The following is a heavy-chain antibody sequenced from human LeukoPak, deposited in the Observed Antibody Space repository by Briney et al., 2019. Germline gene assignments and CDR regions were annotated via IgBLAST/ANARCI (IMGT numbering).Heavy chain of an antibody. V-gene: IGHV3-21*01. CDR1: GFTFSSCG. J-gene: IGHJ4*02. Sequence: GGSLRLSCAASGFTFSSCGMNWVRQAPGKGLEWVSSISGSSTYIYYADSVKGRFTISRDNAKNSLSLQMNSLRAEDTAVYYCARGSEWSSGVSDYWGQGTLVTDSS. CDR2: ISGSSTYI. CDR3: ARGSEWSSGVSDY. D-gene: IGHD3-3*01.